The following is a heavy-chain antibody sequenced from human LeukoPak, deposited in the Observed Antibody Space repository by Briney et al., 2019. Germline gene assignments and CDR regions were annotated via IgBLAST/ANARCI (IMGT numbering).Heavy chain of an antibody. Sequence: PGGSLRLSCAASEFSFGSNYMTWVRQAPGKGLEWVSLIYSGGSTYYADSVKGRFTISRDNSKNTLYLQMNSLRAEDTAVYYCARGPNGYHNTGGQGTLVTVSS. CDR1: EFSFGSNY. CDR2: IYSGGST. V-gene: IGHV3-66*01. CDR3: ARGPNGYHNT. D-gene: IGHD5-24*01. J-gene: IGHJ4*02.